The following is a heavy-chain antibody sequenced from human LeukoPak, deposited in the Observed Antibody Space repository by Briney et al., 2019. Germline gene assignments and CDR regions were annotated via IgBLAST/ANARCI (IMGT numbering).Heavy chain of an antibody. CDR1: GYTFTGYY. J-gene: IGHJ4*02. V-gene: IGHV1-2*06. Sequence: GASVKVSCKASGYTFTGYYMHWVRQAPGQGLEWMGRINPNSGGTNYAQKFQGRVTMTSETAISTAYMELSRLRSDDTAVYYCASEPWGSYRYPFDYWGQGTLVTVSS. CDR2: INPNSGGT. CDR3: ASEPWGSYRYPFDY. D-gene: IGHD3-16*02.